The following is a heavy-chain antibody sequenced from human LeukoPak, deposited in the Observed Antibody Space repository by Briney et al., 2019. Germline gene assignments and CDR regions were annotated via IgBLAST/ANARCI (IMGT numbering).Heavy chain of an antibody. D-gene: IGHD3-16*01. V-gene: IGHV3-33*06. CDR2: IWYDGSKT. Sequence: GTSLRLSCTTSGFTFSSYGMHWVRRAPGKGIEWVAVIWYDGSKTYYADSVKGRFTISRDISKSTLYLQMNTLTTDDTAVYYCAKDSFEGANSDSFDIWGQGTMVAVSS. J-gene: IGHJ3*02. CDR3: AKDSFEGANSDSFDI. CDR1: GFTFSSYG.